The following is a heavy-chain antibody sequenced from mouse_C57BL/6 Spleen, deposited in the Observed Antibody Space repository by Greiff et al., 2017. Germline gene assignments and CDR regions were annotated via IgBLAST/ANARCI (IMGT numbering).Heavy chain of an antibody. CDR3: ARGRNYYDGSSLMDY. CDR1: GYTFTSYW. Sequence: VQLQQPGAELVMPGASVKLSCKASGYTFTSYWMHWVKQRPGQGLEWIGEIDPSDSYTNYNQKFKGKSTLTVDKSSSTAYMQLSSLTSEDSAVYYCARGRNYYDGSSLMDYWGQGTSVTVSS. D-gene: IGHD1-1*01. CDR2: IDPSDSYT. V-gene: IGHV1-69*01. J-gene: IGHJ4*01.